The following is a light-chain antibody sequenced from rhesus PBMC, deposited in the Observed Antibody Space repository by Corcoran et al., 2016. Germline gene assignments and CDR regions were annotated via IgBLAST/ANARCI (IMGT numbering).Light chain of an antibody. CDR1: PSFSSS. Sequence: DIQMTQSPSSLSASVGDTVTITCRASPSFSSSFAWYQQKPGKAPKLLIYSASSFQSGVPSRFSGSMSVTDFTLTISSLQPEDIASYYCQQYYSYPYSFGQGTKVEIK. CDR3: QQYYSYPYS. J-gene: IGKJ2*01. CDR2: SAS. V-gene: IGKV1-46*01.